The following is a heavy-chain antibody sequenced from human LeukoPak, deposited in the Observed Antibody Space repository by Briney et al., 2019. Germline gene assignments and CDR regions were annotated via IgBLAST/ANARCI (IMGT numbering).Heavy chain of an antibody. Sequence: PGGSLRLSCAASGFTFSSYAMSWVRQAPGKGLEWVSAISGSGGSTYYAGSVKGRFTISRDNAKNSLYLQMNSLRAEDTAVYYCARAPGTDYERYYYYYGMDVWGQGTTVTVSS. V-gene: IGHV3-23*01. CDR1: GFTFSSYA. CDR3: ARAPGTDYERYYYYYGMDV. J-gene: IGHJ6*02. CDR2: ISGSGGST. D-gene: IGHD4-17*01.